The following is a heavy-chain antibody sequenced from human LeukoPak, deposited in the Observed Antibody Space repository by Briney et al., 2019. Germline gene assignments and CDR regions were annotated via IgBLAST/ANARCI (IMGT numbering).Heavy chain of an antibody. CDR1: GFALSDYG. J-gene: IGHJ4*02. D-gene: IGHD3-22*01. V-gene: IGHV3-21*01. Sequence: PGRSLRLSCAASGFALSDYGMHWVRQAPGKGLEWVSSISSSSSYIYYADSVKGRFTISRDNAKNSLYLQMNSLRAEDTAVYYCARGYYDSSGVPGYWGQGTLVTVSS. CDR3: ARGYYDSSGVPGY. CDR2: ISSSSSYI.